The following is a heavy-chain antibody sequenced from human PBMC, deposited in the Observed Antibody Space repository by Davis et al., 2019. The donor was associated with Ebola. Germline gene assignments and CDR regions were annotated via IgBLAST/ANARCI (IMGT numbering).Heavy chain of an antibody. CDR2: ISYDGSNK. D-gene: IGHD1-1*01. V-gene: IGHV3-30-3*01. Sequence: GGSLRLSCSVSGFMFSSYAMHWVRQAPGKGLEWVAVISYDGSNKYYADSVKGRFTISRDNSKNTLYLQMNSLRAEDTAVYYCARATTLLNWGQGTLVTVSS. CDR3: ARATTLLN. J-gene: IGHJ4*02. CDR1: GFMFSSYA.